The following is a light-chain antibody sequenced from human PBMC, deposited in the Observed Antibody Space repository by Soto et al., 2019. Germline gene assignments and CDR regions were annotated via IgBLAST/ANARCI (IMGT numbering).Light chain of an antibody. J-gene: IGLJ3*02. V-gene: IGLV1-40*01. CDR2: GSS. CDR1: SSNIGAGYD. Sequence: QSVLTQPPSVSGAPGQRVTISCTGSSSNIGAGYDVHWYQHLPGTAPKLLIYGSSNRPSGVPDRFSGSKSDTSASLAITGLQAEDEADYYCQSYDSSLSGWVFGGGTKVTVL. CDR3: QSYDSSLSGWV.